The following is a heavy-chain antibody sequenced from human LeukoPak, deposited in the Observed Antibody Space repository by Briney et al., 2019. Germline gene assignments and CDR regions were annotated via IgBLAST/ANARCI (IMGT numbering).Heavy chain of an antibody. J-gene: IGHJ3*02. V-gene: IGHV3-30*02. CDR2: IRYDGSNK. Sequence: GGSLRLSCAASGFTFSSYGMHWVRQAPGKGLEGVAFIRYDGSNKYYADSVKGGFTISRDNSKNTLYLQMNSLRAEDTAVYYCAKDKTPRGSRLGVDAFDIWGQGTMVTVSS. D-gene: IGHD3-10*01. CDR1: GFTFSSYG. CDR3: AKDKTPRGSRLGVDAFDI.